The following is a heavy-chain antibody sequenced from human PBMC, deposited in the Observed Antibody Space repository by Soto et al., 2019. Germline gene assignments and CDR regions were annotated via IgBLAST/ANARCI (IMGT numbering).Heavy chain of an antibody. CDR2: IYYSGST. CDR1: GGSVSSGSYY. V-gene: IGHV4-61*01. CDR3: AREQRLYYYYGMDV. J-gene: IGHJ6*02. Sequence: SETLSLTCTVSGGSVSSGSYYWSWIRQPPGKGLEWIGYIYYSGSTNYNPSLKSRVTISVDTSKNQFSLKLSSVTAADTAVYYCAREQRLYYYYGMDVWGQGTTVTVS. D-gene: IGHD1-1*01.